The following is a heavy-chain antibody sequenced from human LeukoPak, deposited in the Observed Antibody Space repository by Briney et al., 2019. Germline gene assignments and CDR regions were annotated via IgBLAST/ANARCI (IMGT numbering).Heavy chain of an antibody. J-gene: IGHJ5*02. CDR2: MNPNSGNT. CDR3: ARGRRFLEWLPRYNWFDP. CDR1: GYTFTSYD. V-gene: IGHV1-8*03. D-gene: IGHD3-3*01. Sequence: ASVKVSCKASGYTFTSYDINWVRQATGQGLEWMGWMNPNSGNTGYAQKFQGRVTITRNTSISTAYMELSSLRSEDTAVYYCARGRRFLEWLPRYNWFDPWGQGTLVTVSS.